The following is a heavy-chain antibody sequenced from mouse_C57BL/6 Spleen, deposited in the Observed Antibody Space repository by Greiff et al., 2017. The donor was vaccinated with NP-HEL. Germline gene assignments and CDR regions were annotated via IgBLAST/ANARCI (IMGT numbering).Heavy chain of an antibody. CDR3: ARSGANYGNSFDY. J-gene: IGHJ2*01. D-gene: IGHD2-1*01. Sequence: VQLQQPGAELVRPGSSVKLSCKASGYTFTSYWMHWVKQRPIQGLEWIGNIDPSDSETHYNQKFKDKATLTVDKSSSTAYMQLSSLTSEDSAVYDYARSGANYGNSFDYWGQGTTLTVSS. CDR1: GYTFTSYW. CDR2: IDPSDSET. V-gene: IGHV1-52*01.